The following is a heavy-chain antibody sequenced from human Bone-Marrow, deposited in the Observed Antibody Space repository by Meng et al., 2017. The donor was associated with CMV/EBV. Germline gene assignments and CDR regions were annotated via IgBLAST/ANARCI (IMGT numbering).Heavy chain of an antibody. CDR2: IIPIFGTA. J-gene: IGHJ4*02. CDR3: ASKSLGRLSSWYYFDY. Sequence: SGGTFRSYAISWVRQAPGQGLEWMGGIIPIFGTANYAQKFQGRVTITADKSTSTAYMELSSLRSEDTAVYYCASKSLGRLSSWYYFDYWGQGTLVTVSS. D-gene: IGHD6-13*01. CDR1: GGTFRSYA. V-gene: IGHV1-69*06.